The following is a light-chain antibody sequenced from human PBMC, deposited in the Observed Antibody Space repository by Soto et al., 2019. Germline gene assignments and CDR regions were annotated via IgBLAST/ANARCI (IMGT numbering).Light chain of an antibody. CDR3: XXXXXWPPLT. J-gene: IGKJ4*01. CDR1: QSISRH. Sequence: EIVLTQSPGTLSLSPGERATLSCRASQSISRHLAWYQQKPGQAPRLLIYDASNRATGIPARFSGSGSGTDFTLTISSVEPEXXXXXXXXXXXXWPPLTFGGGTRVEIK. CDR2: DAS. V-gene: IGKV3-11*01.